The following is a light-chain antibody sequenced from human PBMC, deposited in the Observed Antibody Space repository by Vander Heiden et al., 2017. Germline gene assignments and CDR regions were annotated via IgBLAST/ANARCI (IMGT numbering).Light chain of an antibody. V-gene: IGKV3-15*01. Sequence: EIVMTQSPATLSVSPGERATLSCRASQGVSSNLAWYQQRPGQAPRLLIYGASTRASDIPARFTGSGSWTEFTLTISSLQSEDFALYYCQQYNDWPLTFGGGTKVEIK. J-gene: IGKJ4*01. CDR3: QQYNDWPLT. CDR1: QGVSSN. CDR2: GAS.